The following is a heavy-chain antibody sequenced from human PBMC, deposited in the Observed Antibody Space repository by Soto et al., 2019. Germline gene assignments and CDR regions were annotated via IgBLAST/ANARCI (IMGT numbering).Heavy chain of an antibody. Sequence: QMLLVESGGGVVQRGRSLRLSCAASGFTISSYAMHWVRQAPGKGLEWVAVISYDGGNKYFADSVKGRFTISRDNSKNSLYLQMDSLRAEDTAVYYCARDGAYCVGDCYLYWYLDLWGRGTLVTVSS. D-gene: IGHD2-21*02. CDR2: ISYDGGNK. CDR1: GFTISSYA. CDR3: ARDGAYCVGDCYLYWYLDL. V-gene: IGHV3-30-3*01. J-gene: IGHJ2*01.